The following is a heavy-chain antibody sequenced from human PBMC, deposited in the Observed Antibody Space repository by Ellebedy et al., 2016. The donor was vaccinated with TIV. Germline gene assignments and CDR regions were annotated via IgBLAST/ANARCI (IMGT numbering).Heavy chain of an antibody. CDR3: AKGMTAVNP. CDR1: GESITTYY. CDR2: ITHSGST. V-gene: IGHV4-59*01. J-gene: IGHJ5*02. Sequence: MPSETLSLTCTVSGESITTYYWSWIRQPPGKGLEWIGYITHSGSTNYSPSLKSRVTMSLDTSKNQVSLELTSVTASDTALYYCAKGMTAVNPWGQGTLVTVSS. D-gene: IGHD4-17*01.